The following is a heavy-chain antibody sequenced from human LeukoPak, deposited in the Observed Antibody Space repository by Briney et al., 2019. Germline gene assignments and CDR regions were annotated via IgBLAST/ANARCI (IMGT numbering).Heavy chain of an antibody. Sequence: GGSLRLSCAASGFTFSSYEMNWVRQAPGEGLEWVSYISSSGSTIYYADSVKGRFTISRDNAKNSLYLQMNSLRAEDTAVYYCARIGFKGDCSGGSCRAPPDYWGQGTLVTVSS. V-gene: IGHV3-48*03. J-gene: IGHJ4*02. CDR1: GFTFSSYE. CDR2: ISSSGSTI. CDR3: ARIGFKGDCSGGSCRAPPDY. D-gene: IGHD2-15*01.